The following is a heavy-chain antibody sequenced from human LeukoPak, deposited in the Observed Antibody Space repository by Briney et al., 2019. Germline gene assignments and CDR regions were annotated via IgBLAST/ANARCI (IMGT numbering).Heavy chain of an antibody. CDR3: ARRIAVAETYYFDY. J-gene: IGHJ4*02. CDR2: IYYSGST. D-gene: IGHD6-19*01. CDR1: GGSISSSSYY. Sequence: KASETLSLTCTVSGGSISSSSYYWGWIRQPPGKGLEWIGSIYYSGSTYYNPSLKSRVTISVDTSKNQFSLKLSSVTAADTAVYYCARRIAVAETYYFDYWGQGTLVTVSS. V-gene: IGHV4-39*01.